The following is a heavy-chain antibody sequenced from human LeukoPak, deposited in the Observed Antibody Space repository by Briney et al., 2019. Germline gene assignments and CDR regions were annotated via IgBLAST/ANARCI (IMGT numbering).Heavy chain of an antibody. CDR1: GFTFSKYG. Sequence: GGSLRLSCAASGFTFSKYGMNWVRQAPGKGLEWVSDISSIATYIHYADAVKGRFTISRDNAENSLYLQMNSLRVEDTAVYYCAREGFGSSGYYIDFWGQGTLVTVSS. CDR2: ISSIATYI. CDR3: AREGFGSSGYYIDF. J-gene: IGHJ4*02. V-gene: IGHV3-21*01. D-gene: IGHD3-22*01.